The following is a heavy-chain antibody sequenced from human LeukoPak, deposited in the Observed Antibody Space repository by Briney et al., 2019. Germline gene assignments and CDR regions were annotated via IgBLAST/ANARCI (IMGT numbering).Heavy chain of an antibody. Sequence: HGESLKISCQGSGYSFTTYWIAWVRQMPGKGLEWMGIIYPGDSDTRYSPSFQGQVTISADKPIRTAYLQWSSLKASDTAMYYCARLNQEGYYYYGMDVWGQGTTVTVSS. CDR3: ARLNQEGYYYYGMDV. CDR1: GYSFTTYW. J-gene: IGHJ6*02. V-gene: IGHV5-51*01. CDR2: IYPGDSDT.